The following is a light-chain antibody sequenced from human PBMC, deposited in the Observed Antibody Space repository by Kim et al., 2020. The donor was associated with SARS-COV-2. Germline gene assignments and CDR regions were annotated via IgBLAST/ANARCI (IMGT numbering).Light chain of an antibody. CDR1: ETVSNK. J-gene: IGKJ4*01. CDR3: QQFKDWPPLT. Sequence: SPGKRVTISGSARETVSNKLAWYKQKPGQAPSLLIYDASSRAAGIPARFRGSGSGTEFTLTITSLQSEDSAVYYCQQFKDWPPLTFGGGTKVDIK. V-gene: IGKV3D-15*01. CDR2: DAS.